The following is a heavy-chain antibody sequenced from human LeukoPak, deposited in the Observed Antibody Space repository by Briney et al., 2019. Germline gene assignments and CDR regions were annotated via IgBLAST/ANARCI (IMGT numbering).Heavy chain of an antibody. CDR2: ISYDGSNK. D-gene: IGHD5-12*01. CDR3: ARGSAPSIVATISPDDAFDI. J-gene: IGHJ3*02. Sequence: GGSLRLSCAASGFTFSSYAMHWVRQAPGNGLEWGAVISYDGSNKYYADSVKGRFTISRENSKNTLYLQMNSLRAEDTAVYYCARGSAPSIVATISPDDAFDIWGQGTMVTVSS. V-gene: IGHV3-30*04. CDR1: GFTFSSYA.